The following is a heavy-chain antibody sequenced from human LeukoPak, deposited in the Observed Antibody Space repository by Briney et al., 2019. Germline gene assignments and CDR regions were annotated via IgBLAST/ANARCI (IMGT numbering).Heavy chain of an antibody. Sequence: GGSLRLSCAASGFTFSSYGMHWVRQAPGKGLEWVAVIWYDGSNKYYADSVKGRLTISRDNSKNTLYLQMNSLRAEDTAVYYCARGRYCSGGSCYSLLGSLGYWGQGTLVTVSS. CDR2: IWYDGSNK. J-gene: IGHJ4*02. D-gene: IGHD2-15*01. CDR1: GFTFSSYG. CDR3: ARGRYCSGGSCYSLLGSLGY. V-gene: IGHV3-33*01.